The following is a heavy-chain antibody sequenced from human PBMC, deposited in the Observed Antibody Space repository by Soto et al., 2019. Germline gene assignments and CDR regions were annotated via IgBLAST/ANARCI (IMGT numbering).Heavy chain of an antibody. J-gene: IGHJ5*02. CDR2: INHSGST. CDR1: GGSFSGYY. CDR3: ARGDYWFDP. Sequence: QVQLQQWGAGLLKPSETLSLTCAVHGGSFSGYYWSWIRQPPGKGLEWIGEINHSGSTNYNPSLKSRVTISVDTSKNQFSLKLSSVTAVDTAVYYCARGDYWFDPWGQGTLVTVSS. V-gene: IGHV4-34*01.